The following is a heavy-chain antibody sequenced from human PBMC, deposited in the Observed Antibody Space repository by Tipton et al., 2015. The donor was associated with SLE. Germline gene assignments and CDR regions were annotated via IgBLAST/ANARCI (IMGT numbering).Heavy chain of an antibody. CDR1: GFIFSDHY. D-gene: IGHD1-26*01. CDR3: ARGVGGSFYS. CDR2: IIQDGSET. V-gene: IGHV3-7*01. Sequence: SLRLSCAASGFIFSDHYMDWVRQPPGKGLEWVANIIQDGSETYYADSVKGRFSVSRDSANNSLYLQMNNLGAEDTAVYYCARGVGGSFYSWGQGTLVTVSS. J-gene: IGHJ5*02.